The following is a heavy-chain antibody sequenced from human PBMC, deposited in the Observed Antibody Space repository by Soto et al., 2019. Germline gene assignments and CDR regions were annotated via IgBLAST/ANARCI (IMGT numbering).Heavy chain of an antibody. CDR3: VRDWSSNANSVNGY. D-gene: IGHD2-8*01. CDR2: VWFDGSNE. CDR1: GFNFVMYG. J-gene: IGHJ4*02. Sequence: GGSLXLSCTTSGFNFVMYGMHWVRQAPGKGLEWVASVWFDGSNEKYADSVKARFIISRDNSKNTIYLQMDSLRVEDTAVYYCVRDWSSNANSVNGYWGQGTLVXVSS. V-gene: IGHV3-33*01.